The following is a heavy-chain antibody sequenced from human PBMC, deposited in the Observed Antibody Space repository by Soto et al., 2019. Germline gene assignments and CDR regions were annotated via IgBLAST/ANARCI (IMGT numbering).Heavy chain of an antibody. CDR2: FDPEGVEA. J-gene: IGHJ4*02. D-gene: IGHD3-10*01. V-gene: IGHV1-24*01. CDR3: ATSPPPRGAMLSSINLDL. CDR1: GHNITAFS. Sequence: GASVKVSCNVSGHNITAFSILWVRQAPGEGLEWMGGFDPEGVEAIYAQKWHGRVTVTEDTVTDTAYMGLSGLHSDDTPVYYGATSPPPRGAMLSSINLDLWGQGTPVAVSS.